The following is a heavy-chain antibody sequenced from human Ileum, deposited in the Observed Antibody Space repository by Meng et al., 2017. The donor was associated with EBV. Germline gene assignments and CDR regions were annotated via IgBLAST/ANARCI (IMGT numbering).Heavy chain of an antibody. CDR2: IYNSGST. D-gene: IGHD6-19*01. J-gene: IGHJ4*02. V-gene: IGHV4-61*08. CDR1: GGSVSSGGNY. Sequence: VHLEEAGPGLVKASEPLSPSCSLSGGSVSSGGNYWSWIRPPPGKGLEWIGYIYNSGSTNYNPYLKSRVTISVDTSKNQFSLKLSSVTAADTAVYYCARDGYSSGSDWGQGTLVTVSS. CDR3: ARDGYSSGSD.